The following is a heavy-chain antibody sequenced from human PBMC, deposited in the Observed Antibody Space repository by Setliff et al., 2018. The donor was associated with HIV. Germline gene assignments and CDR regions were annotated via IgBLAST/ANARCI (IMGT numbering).Heavy chain of an antibody. D-gene: IGHD2-15*01. CDR1: GGSFSNYY. CDR3: ARDHSGKARFDP. J-gene: IGHJ5*02. Sequence: SETLSLTCTVYGGSFSNYYTNWIRQPPGKGLEWIGELSPSGTTRSNPSLQSRVTISLDTSNNQFSLKLTSVTAADTAMYYCARDHSGKARFDPWGQGTLVTVSS. CDR2: LSPSGTT. V-gene: IGHV4-34*01.